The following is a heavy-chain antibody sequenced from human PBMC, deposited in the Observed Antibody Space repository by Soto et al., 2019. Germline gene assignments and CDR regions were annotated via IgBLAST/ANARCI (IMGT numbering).Heavy chain of an antibody. V-gene: IGHV3-21*02. D-gene: IGHD2-2*02. CDR1: GFTFSNYS. J-gene: IGHJ6*02. CDR2: IGSRSDI. Sequence: EVQLVESGGGLVKPGGSLRLSCVGSGFTFSNYSINWVRQAPGKGLEWVSSIGSRSDIYYADSVKGRFTISRDNAKNSVSLQMNSLRAEDTAVYYCAREYTAWPLAYGLDVWGQGTTVTVSS. CDR3: AREYTAWPLAYGLDV.